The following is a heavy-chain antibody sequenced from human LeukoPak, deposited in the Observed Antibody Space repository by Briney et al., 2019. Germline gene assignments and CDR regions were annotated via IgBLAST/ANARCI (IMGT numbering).Heavy chain of an antibody. CDR3: AKSRGYHGSGREPFDY. Sequence: GRSLRLSCAASGFTFDDYAMHWVRQAPGKGLEWVSGITWNSGNIDQADSVKGRFTISRDNAKNSLHLQMDSLRPEDTALYYCAKSRGYHGSGREPFDYWGQGILVTVSS. CDR1: GFTFDDYA. D-gene: IGHD3-10*01. CDR2: ITWNSGNI. J-gene: IGHJ4*02. V-gene: IGHV3-9*01.